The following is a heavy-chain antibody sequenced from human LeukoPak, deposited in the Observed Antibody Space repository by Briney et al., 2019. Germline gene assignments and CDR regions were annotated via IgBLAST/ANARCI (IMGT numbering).Heavy chain of an antibody. CDR1: GFTFSSYA. Sequence: GGSLRLSCAASGFTFSSYAMSWVRQAPGKGLEWVSAISGSGGSTYYADSVKGRFTISRDNSKNMLYLQMNSLRAEDTAVYYCAKVTTMIVANWFDPWGQGTLVTVSS. D-gene: IGHD3-22*01. CDR3: AKVTTMIVANWFDP. J-gene: IGHJ5*02. V-gene: IGHV3-23*01. CDR2: ISGSGGST.